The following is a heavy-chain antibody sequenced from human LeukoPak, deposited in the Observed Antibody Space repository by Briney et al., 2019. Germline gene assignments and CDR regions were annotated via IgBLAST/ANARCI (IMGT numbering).Heavy chain of an antibody. CDR2: TYYTKST. V-gene: IGHV4-59*01. Sequence: PSETLSLTCSVSGVSISSYYWSWIRQPPGQGLEWIGNTYYTKSTNSNPSLQSRVTISVDTSKNQFSLRLTSVNAADTAVYYCARQKPRTYNYDSSGRSDAFDIWGQGTMVTVSS. CDR1: GVSISSYY. J-gene: IGHJ3*02. CDR3: ARQKPRTYNYDSSGRSDAFDI. D-gene: IGHD3-22*01.